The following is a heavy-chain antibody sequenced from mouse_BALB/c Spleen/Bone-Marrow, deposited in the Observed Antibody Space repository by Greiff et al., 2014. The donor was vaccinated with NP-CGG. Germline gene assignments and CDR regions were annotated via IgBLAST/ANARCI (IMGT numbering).Heavy chain of an antibody. Sequence: VQLQQSGPGLVKPSQSLSLTCTVPGYSITSDYAWNWIRQFPGNKLEWMGYISYSGNTSYSPSLKSRISITRDTSKNQFFLQLNSVTPEDTATYYCARGSNYYALNYWGRGTSVTVSS. D-gene: IGHD1-1*01. CDR1: GYSITSDYA. CDR3: ARGSNYYALNY. V-gene: IGHV3-2*02. J-gene: IGHJ4*01. CDR2: ISYSGNT.